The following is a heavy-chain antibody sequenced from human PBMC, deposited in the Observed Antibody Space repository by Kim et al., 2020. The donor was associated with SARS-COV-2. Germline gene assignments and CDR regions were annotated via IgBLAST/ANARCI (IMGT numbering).Heavy chain of an antibody. CDR1: GYSFGSYN. D-gene: IGHD2-2*01. V-gene: IGHV7-4-1*02. CDR3: VTDVEYAHMAV. CDR2: ISTNTGKS. J-gene: IGHJ6*03. Sequence: ASVKVSCKASGYSFGSYNMNWVRQAPGQGLEWMGWISTNTGKSTSAQGFTGRFVFSLDTSVSSAYLQISDLKAEDSAVYYCVTDVEYAHMAVWDKGTTVTVSS.